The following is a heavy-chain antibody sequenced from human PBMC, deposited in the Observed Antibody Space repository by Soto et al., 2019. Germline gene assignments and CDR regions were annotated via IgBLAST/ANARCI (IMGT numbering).Heavy chain of an antibody. V-gene: IGHV1-18*04. J-gene: IGHJ3*02. Sequence: PSVKVSCKASGYTFTSYGISWVRQAPGQGLEWMGWIGAYNGNTNYAQKLQGRVTLTTDTSTSTAYMELRSLRSDDTAVYYCARDHSSGWYPDAFDIWGQGTMVTVSS. CDR3: ARDHSSGWYPDAFDI. CDR1: GYTFTSYG. CDR2: IGAYNGNT. D-gene: IGHD6-19*01.